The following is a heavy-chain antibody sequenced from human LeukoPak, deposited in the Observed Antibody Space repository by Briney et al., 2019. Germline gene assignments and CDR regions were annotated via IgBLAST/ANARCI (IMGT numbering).Heavy chain of an antibody. CDR2: INPNSGGT. CDR1: GYTFTGYY. V-gene: IGHV1-2*06. Sequence: ASVKVSCKASGYTFTGYYMHWVRQAPGQGLEWKGRINPNSGGTNYAQKFQGRVTMTRDTSISTAYMELSRLRSDDTAVYYCARVQRYCSSTSCWDFDYWGQGTLVTVSS. CDR3: ARVQRYCSSTSCWDFDY. J-gene: IGHJ4*02. D-gene: IGHD2-2*01.